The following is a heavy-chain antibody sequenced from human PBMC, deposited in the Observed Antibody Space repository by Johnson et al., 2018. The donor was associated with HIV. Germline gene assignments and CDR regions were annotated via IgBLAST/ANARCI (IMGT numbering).Heavy chain of an antibody. V-gene: IGHV3-7*04. CDR2: INQEGSEK. CDR1: GFTVSSNY. Sequence: VQLVESGGGLVQPGGSLRLSCAASGFTVSSNYMSWVRQAPGKGLEWVANINQEGSEKYYVDSVKGRFTISRDNAKNSLYLQMNSLRAEDTAVYYCARGEGMMNAFDIWGQGTMVTVSS. CDR3: ARGEGMMNAFDI. J-gene: IGHJ3*02. D-gene: IGHD3-16*01.